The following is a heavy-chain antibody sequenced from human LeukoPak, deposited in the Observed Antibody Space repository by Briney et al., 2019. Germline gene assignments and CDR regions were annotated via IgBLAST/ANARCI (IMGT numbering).Heavy chain of an antibody. Sequence: SETLSLTCTVSGGSISSNYWTWIRQPPGKGLEWIGYIYNSGSTDYNPSLKSRVTISVDTSKNQFSLKLSSVTAADTAMYYCTRAWAAPHPFDYWGQGTLVTVSS. D-gene: IGHD6-6*01. V-gene: IGHV4-59*01. CDR2: IYNSGST. CDR1: GGSISSNY. J-gene: IGHJ4*02. CDR3: TRAWAAPHPFDY.